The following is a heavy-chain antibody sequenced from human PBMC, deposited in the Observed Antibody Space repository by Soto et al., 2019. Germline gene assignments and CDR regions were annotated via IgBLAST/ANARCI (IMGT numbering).Heavy chain of an antibody. CDR3: ARGFQTLYSGSSPGGMDV. CDR1: GGSISSGGYY. V-gene: IGHV4-31*03. J-gene: IGHJ6*02. CDR2: IYYSGST. Sequence: SETLSLTCTVSGGSISSGGYYWSWIRQHPGKGLEWIGYIYYSGSTYYNPSLKSRVTISVDTSKNQFSLKLSSVTAADTAVYYCARGFQTLYSGSSPGGMDVWGQGTTVTVSS. D-gene: IGHD1-26*01.